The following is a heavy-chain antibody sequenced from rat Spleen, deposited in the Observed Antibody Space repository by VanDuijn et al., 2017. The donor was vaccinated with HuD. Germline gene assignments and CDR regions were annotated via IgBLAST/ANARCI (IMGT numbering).Heavy chain of an antibody. CDR1: GFSLTSNS. D-gene: IGHD1-12*02. CDR3: NRSAKYYYDGSYFYVHFDY. J-gene: IGHJ2*01. V-gene: IGHV2-15*01. Sequence: QVQLKESGPGLVQPSQTLSLTCTVSGFSLTSNSVSWVRQPPGKGLEWMGAIWSGGSTDYSSALKSRLSITRDTSKSQLLLKITSLQTEDTAMYFCNRSAKYYYDGSYFYVHFDYWGQGVMVTVSS. CDR2: IWSGGST.